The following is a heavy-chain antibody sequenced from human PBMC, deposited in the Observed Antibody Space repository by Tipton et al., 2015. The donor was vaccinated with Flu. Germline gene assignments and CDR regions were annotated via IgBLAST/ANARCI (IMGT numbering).Heavy chain of an antibody. D-gene: IGHD3-22*01. CDR2: IYHSGST. CDR3: ARRYYYDSSGYRDAFDI. J-gene: IGHJ3*02. V-gene: IGHV4-4*02. Sequence: TLSLTCAVSGGSISSSNWWSWVRQPPGKGLEWIGEIYHSGSTNYNPSLKSRVTISVDKSKNQFSLKLSSVTAADTAVYYCARRYYYDSSGYRDAFDIWGQGTMVPVSS. CDR1: GGSISSSNW.